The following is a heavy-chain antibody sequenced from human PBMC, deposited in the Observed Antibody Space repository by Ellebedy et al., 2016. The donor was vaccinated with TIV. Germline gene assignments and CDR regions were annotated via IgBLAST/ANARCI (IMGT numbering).Heavy chain of an antibody. Sequence: SLKISXAASGFTFDDYAMHWVRQVPGKGLEWVSYISWNSGRTVYADSVKGRFIISRDNAKNSLSLQMNSLRVEDTAFYYCVKDIRNIEAAGTDGMDVWGQGTAVTVSS. CDR3: VKDIRNIEAAGTDGMDV. D-gene: IGHD6-13*01. V-gene: IGHV3-9*01. J-gene: IGHJ6*02. CDR1: GFTFDDYA. CDR2: ISWNSGRT.